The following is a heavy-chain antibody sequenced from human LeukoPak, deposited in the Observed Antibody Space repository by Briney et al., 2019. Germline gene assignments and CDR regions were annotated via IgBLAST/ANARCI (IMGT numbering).Heavy chain of an antibody. CDR2: IYYSGST. CDR1: GGSISSSSYY. V-gene: IGHV4-39*07. D-gene: IGHD1-26*01. CDR3: ARDLLDSGSYFDY. J-gene: IGHJ4*02. Sequence: PSETLSLTCIVSGGSISSSSYYWGWIRQPPGKGLEWIGTIYYSGSTYYNPSLKSRVTISVDTSKNQFSLKLSSVTAADTAVYYCARDLLDSGSYFDYWGQGTLVTVSS.